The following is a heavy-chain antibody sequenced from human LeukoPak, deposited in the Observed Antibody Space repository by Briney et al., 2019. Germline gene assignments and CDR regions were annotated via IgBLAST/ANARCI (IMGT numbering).Heavy chain of an antibody. CDR2: IWYDGSNK. D-gene: IGHD1-1*01. V-gene: IGHV3-33*06. J-gene: IGHJ4*02. CDR3: AKDASWRAGTFLFDY. Sequence: GRSLRLSCAASGFTFSSYGMHWVRQAPGKGLEWVAVIWYDGSNKYYADSVKGRFTISRDNSKNTLYLQMNNLRAEDTAVYYCAKDASWRAGTFLFDYWGQGTLVTVSS. CDR1: GFTFSSYG.